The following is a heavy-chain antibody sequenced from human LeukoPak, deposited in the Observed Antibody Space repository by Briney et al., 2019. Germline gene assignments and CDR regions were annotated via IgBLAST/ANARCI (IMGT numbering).Heavy chain of an antibody. J-gene: IGHJ4*02. D-gene: IGHD2-15*01. CDR3: ARGYCSGGSCYWDY. CDR1: GGSFSGYY. CDR2: INHSGST. V-gene: IGHV4-34*01. Sequence: SETLSLTCAVYGGSFSGYYWSWIRQPPGKGLEWIGEINHSGSTNYNPSLKSRVTISVDTSKNQFSLKLSSVTAADTAVYYCARGYCSGGSCYWDYWGQGTLVTVSS.